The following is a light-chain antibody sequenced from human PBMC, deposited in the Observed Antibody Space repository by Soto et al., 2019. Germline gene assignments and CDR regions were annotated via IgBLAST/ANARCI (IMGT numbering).Light chain of an antibody. CDR1: GSDVGGYDY. J-gene: IGLJ2*01. CDR3: SSYTTTGTLI. Sequence: QSVLTQPASVSGSPGQSITISCTGSGSDVGGYDYVSWYQHHPGKAPKLIIFDVCARPSGISIRCSGSKSGNTASLTISGLQAEDEADFYCSSYTTTGTLIFGGGTKLTVL. CDR2: DVC. V-gene: IGLV2-14*03.